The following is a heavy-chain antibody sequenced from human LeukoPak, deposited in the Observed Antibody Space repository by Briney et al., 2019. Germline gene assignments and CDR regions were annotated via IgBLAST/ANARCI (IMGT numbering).Heavy chain of an antibody. V-gene: IGHV1-24*01. J-gene: IGHJ4*02. CDR3: ATPHCGGDCYPPLFDY. D-gene: IGHD2-21*02. CDR2: FDPEDGET. CDR1: GYTLTELS. Sequence: AASVTVSCKVSGYTLTELSMHWVRQAPGKGLEWMGGFDPEDGETIYAQKFQGRVTMTEDTSTDTAYMELSSLRSEDTAVYYCATPHCGGDCYPPLFDYWGQGTLVTVSS.